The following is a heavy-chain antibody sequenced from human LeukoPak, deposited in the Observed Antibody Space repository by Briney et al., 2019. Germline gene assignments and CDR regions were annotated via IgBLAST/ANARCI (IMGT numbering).Heavy chain of an antibody. V-gene: IGHV3-30-3*01. CDR1: GFTFSGYP. Sequence: GKSLRLSCAASGFTFSGYPIHWVRQAPGKGLEWVAVISYDGSNKYYADSVEGRFTISRDNSENTLYLQMNSLRAEDTAVYYCARAYTFGGVIVFYFDYWGQGTLVTVSS. D-gene: IGHD3-16*02. CDR2: ISYDGSNK. CDR3: ARAYTFGGVIVFYFDY. J-gene: IGHJ4*02.